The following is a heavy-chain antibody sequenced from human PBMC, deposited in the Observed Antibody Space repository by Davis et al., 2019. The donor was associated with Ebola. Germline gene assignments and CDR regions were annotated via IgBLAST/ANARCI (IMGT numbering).Heavy chain of an antibody. J-gene: IGHJ4*02. D-gene: IGHD6-13*01. V-gene: IGHV2-5*02. CDR1: GFSLSTSGVG. Sequence: SGPTLVKPTQTLTLTCTFSGFSLSTSGVGVGWIRQPPGKALEWLALIYWDDVKRYSPSLKSRLPITKDTSKHQVVLTMTNMDPVDTATYYCAHRSIAAAGSVGFDYWGQGTLVTVSS. CDR3: AHRSIAAAGSVGFDY. CDR2: IYWDDVK.